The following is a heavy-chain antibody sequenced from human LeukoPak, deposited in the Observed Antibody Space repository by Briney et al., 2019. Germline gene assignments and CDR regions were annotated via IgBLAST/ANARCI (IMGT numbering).Heavy chain of an antibody. D-gene: IGHD4-17*01. V-gene: IGHV3-11*01. CDR3: ARERGADYGDYPERDDAFDI. CDR2: ISSSGSTI. CDR1: GGSISSSSYY. J-gene: IGHJ3*02. Sequence: GTLSLTCTVSGGSISSSSYYWGWIRQPPGKGLEWVSYISSSGSTIYYADSVKGRFTISRDNAKNSLYLQMNSLRAEDTAVYYCARERGADYGDYPERDDAFDIWGQGTMVTVSS.